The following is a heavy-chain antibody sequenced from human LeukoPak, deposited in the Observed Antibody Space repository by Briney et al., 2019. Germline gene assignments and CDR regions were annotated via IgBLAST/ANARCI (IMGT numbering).Heavy chain of an antibody. CDR1: GFTVRNNY. CDR3: ATGERMVRGDGVDY. D-gene: IGHD3-10*01. Sequence: PGGSLRLSCAASGFTVRNNYMSWVRQAPGKGLEWVSVIYSSGSTYYADSVKGRFTISRDNSKNTLYLQMNSLRAEDTAVYFCATGERMVRGDGVDYWGQGTLVTVSS. CDR2: IYSSGST. V-gene: IGHV3-66*01. J-gene: IGHJ4*02.